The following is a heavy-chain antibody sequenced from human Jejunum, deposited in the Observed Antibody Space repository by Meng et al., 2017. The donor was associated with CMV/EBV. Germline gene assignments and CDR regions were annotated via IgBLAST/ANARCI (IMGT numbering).Heavy chain of an antibody. CDR3: ARGDVYFDY. J-gene: IGHJ4*02. CDR2: MYLDDSA. CDR1: GFTVSSNY. V-gene: IGHV3-66*02. Sequence: SCAASGFTVSSNYVSWVRQAPGKGLEWVSVMYLDDSAYYAKSVKGRFTISRDNSKNTMYLQMNSLRAEDTAVYYCARGDVYFDYWGQGTLGTVSS.